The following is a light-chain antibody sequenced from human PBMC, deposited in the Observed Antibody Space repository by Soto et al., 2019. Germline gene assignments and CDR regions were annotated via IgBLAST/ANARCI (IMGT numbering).Light chain of an antibody. CDR1: QTVRNNY. V-gene: IGKV3-20*01. J-gene: IGKJ1*01. Sequence: EFVLTQSPGTLSLSPGERATLSCRASQTVRNNYLAWYQQKPGQAPRLLIYGASNRATGIPDRFSGSGSGTDFTLTISSLQSEDVAVYYCQQYNDWPRTLGQGTKVDIK. CDR3: QQYNDWPRT. CDR2: GAS.